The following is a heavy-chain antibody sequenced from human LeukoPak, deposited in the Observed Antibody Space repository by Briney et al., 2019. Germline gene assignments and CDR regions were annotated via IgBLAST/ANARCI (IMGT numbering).Heavy chain of an antibody. CDR2: INPNSGGT. V-gene: IGHV1-2*02. Sequence: ASVKVSCTASGYTFTGYYMHWVRQAPGQGLEWMGWINPNSGGTNYAQKFQGRVTMTRDTSISTAYMELSRLRSDDTAVYYCARLYYDSSGYYFEDDYWGQGTLVTVSS. CDR1: GYTFTGYY. D-gene: IGHD3-22*01. CDR3: ARLYYDSSGYYFEDDY. J-gene: IGHJ4*02.